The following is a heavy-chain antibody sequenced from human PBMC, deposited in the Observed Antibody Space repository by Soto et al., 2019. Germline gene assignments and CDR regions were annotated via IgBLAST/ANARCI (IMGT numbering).Heavy chain of an antibody. V-gene: IGHV1-8*01. CDR1: GYDFTAYE. D-gene: IGHD2-2*01. CDR2: MNPINGAT. J-gene: IGHJ6*02. Sequence: ASVKVACEASGYDFTAYEINWVRPAAGQGLEWMGWMNPINGATGSARRFQGRVSMTRNTATATAYLELTSLRSDDSAVYFCGRGPSPRAPAGGTPYYYAMDVWGQGTTVTVS. CDR3: GRGPSPRAPAGGTPYYYAMDV.